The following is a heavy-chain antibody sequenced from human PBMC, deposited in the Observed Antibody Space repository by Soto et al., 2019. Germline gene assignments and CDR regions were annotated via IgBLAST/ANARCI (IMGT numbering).Heavy chain of an antibody. CDR2: IYLSDSDT. D-gene: IGHD6-19*01. J-gene: IGHJ4*02. Sequence: PVESLKISFKGSGYSFTSYWIAWVRQMPGKGLEWMGIIYLSDSDTRYSPSFQGRVTISADKSISTAYLQWSSLKASDTAMYYCARYSSGWPYYFDYWGQGTLVTVSS. CDR3: ARYSSGWPYYFDY. V-gene: IGHV5-51*01. CDR1: GYSFTSYW.